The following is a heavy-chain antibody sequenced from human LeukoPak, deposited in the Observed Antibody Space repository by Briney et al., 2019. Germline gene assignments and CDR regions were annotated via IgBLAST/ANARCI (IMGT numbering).Heavy chain of an antibody. CDR2: IWYDGRDE. V-gene: IGHV3-33*01. CDR1: GFTFSSHG. J-gene: IGHJ4*02. CDR3: ARDDADRRVPSYYFDY. D-gene: IGHD3-10*02. Sequence: GGSLRLACVASGFTFSSHGFHWVRQAPGKGLEWVAVIWYDGRDEYYAKSMKGRFTMSRDNSKNTVYLQMNSLRDEDTAVYYCARDDADRRVPSYYFDYWGQGILVTVPS.